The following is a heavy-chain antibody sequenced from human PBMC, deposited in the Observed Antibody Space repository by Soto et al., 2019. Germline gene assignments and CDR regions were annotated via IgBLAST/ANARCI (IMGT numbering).Heavy chain of an antibody. D-gene: IGHD2-21*02. CDR3: AREVASADYFFDY. CDR2: INAGNGDT. CDR1: GYTFTSYA. Sequence: QVQLVQSGAEVKKPGASVRVSCRASGYTFTSYAIHWVRQAPGQRLEWMGWINAGNGDTKYSQKFQGRVTITRETSASIAYMELSSLKSDDTALYYCAREVASADYFFDYWGQGTLVTVSS. J-gene: IGHJ4*02. V-gene: IGHV1-3*01.